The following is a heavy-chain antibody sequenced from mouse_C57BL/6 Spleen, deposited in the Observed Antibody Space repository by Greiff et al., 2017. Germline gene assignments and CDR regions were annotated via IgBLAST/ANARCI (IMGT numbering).Heavy chain of an antibody. Sequence: VQLQQPGAELVKPGASVKMSCKASGYTFTSYWITWVKQRPGQGLEWIGDIYPGSGSTNYNEKFKSKATLTVDKSSITAYMQLSCLTSEDSAVYYCARHGLGYARDYWGQRTSVTVSS. J-gene: IGHJ4*01. V-gene: IGHV1-55*01. D-gene: IGHD3-1*01. CDR3: ARHGLGYARDY. CDR2: IYPGSGST. CDR1: GYTFTSYW.